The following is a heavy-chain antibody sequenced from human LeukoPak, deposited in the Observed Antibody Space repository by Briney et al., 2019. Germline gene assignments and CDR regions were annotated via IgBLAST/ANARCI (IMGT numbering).Heavy chain of an antibody. CDR3: ARVDIAVVPSTTFDY. J-gene: IGHJ4*02. CDR2: INYSGTT. D-gene: IGHD2-2*01. CDR1: GGSISSRSYY. V-gene: IGHV4-39*01. Sequence: SETLSLTCAVSGGSISSRSYYWGWIRQPPGKGLEWIGSINYSGTTYYNPSLKSRVTISVDTSKNQFSLRLSSVTAADTAVYYCARVDIAVVPSTTFDYWGQGTLVTVSS.